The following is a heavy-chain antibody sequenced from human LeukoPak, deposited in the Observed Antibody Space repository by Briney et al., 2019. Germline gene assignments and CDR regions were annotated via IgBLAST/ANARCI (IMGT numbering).Heavy chain of an antibody. J-gene: IGHJ1*01. CDR2: VYYSGST. D-gene: IGHD2/OR15-2a*01. CDR3: ARHLYDEFFLE. CDR1: GAAISNDY. V-gene: IGHV4-59*12. Sequence: SETLSLTCSVSGAAISNDYWSWIRQPPGKGLEWIGYVYYSGSTNYNPSLKSRITISKDMSKNQVSLKLTSVTAADAAVYYCARHLYDEFFLEWGQGTLVAVSS.